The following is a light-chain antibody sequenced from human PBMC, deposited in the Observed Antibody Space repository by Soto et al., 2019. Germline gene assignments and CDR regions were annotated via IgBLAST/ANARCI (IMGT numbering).Light chain of an antibody. CDR3: QQYAGSPLA. J-gene: IGKJ4*01. Sequence: EIVLTQSPGTLSLSPGERATLSCRASQSVSSTYLAWYQQRPGQAPRLLIYGASSRATGIPDRFSGSGSGTEFTLLISRLEPEDFAVYYCQQYAGSPLAFRGGTKVEIK. CDR1: QSVSSTY. CDR2: GAS. V-gene: IGKV3-20*01.